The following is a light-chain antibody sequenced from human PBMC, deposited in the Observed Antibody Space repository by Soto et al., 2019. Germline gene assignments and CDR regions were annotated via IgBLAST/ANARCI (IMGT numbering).Light chain of an antibody. Sequence: EIVLTQSPGTLSLSPGERATLSCRASQSVSSSYLAWYQQKPGQAPRLLIYGASSRATGIPDRFSGSGSGTDFTLTIRRLETEDFAVYYCQQFGNSPPYTFGQGTKLEIK. CDR2: GAS. J-gene: IGKJ2*01. V-gene: IGKV3-20*01. CDR3: QQFGNSPPYT. CDR1: QSVSSSY.